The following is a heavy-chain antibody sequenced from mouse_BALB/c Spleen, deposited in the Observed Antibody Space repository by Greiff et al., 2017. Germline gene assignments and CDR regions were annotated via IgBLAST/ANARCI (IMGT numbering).Heavy chain of an antibody. V-gene: IGHV1-7*01. Sequence: VQLVESGAELAKPGASVKMSCKASGYTFTSYWMHWVKQRPGQGLEWIGYINPSTGYTEYNQKFKDKATLTADKSSSTAYMQLSSLTSEDSAVYYCARLYGNYDAMDYWGQGTSVTVSS. CDR2: INPSTGYT. J-gene: IGHJ4*01. CDR1: GYTFTSYW. CDR3: ARLYGNYDAMDY. D-gene: IGHD2-10*02.